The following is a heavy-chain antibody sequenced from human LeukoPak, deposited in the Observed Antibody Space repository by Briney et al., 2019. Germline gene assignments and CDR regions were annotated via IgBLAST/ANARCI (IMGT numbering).Heavy chain of an antibody. D-gene: IGHD6-6*01. CDR3: ARVASQYSSSLYYYMDV. Sequence: SETLSLTCTVSGGSISSSSYYWGWIRQPPGKGLEWIGSIYYSGSTYYNPSLKSRVTISVDTSKNQFSLKLSSVTAADTAVYYCARVASQYSSSLYYYMDVWGKGTTVTVSS. J-gene: IGHJ6*03. CDR2: IYYSGST. CDR1: GGSISSSSYY. V-gene: IGHV4-39*01.